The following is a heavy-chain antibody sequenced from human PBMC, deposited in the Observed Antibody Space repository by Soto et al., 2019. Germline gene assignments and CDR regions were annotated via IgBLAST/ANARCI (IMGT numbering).Heavy chain of an antibody. Sequence: GASVQVSCKTSGYTFTSHGISWVRWAPGRGLEWMGRISAYNGDTKYAQRVQDRVSMTTDTSTATAYIELRSLRFDDTAIYFCARTHGQPDYLEGFDFCGQGTPVTVSS. CDR2: ISAYNGDT. CDR1: GYTFTSHG. J-gene: IGHJ4*02. V-gene: IGHV1-18*04. CDR3: ARTHGQPDYLEGFDF. D-gene: IGHD3-10*01.